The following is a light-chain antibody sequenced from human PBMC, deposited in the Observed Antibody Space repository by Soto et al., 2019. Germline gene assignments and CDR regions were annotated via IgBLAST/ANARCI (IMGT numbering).Light chain of an antibody. J-gene: IGLJ1*01. V-gene: IGLV1-44*01. CDR3: AAWYDSLDGQDYV. Sequence: QSVLSQPPSASATPGQRVTIACSGSRSNIGRNTVNWYQHLPGTAPKVLIYNNNQRPSGVPDRFSGSKSGASASLAISGLQPENEADYYCAAWYDSLDGQDYVFGTGTKLTVL. CDR2: NNN. CDR1: RSNIGRNT.